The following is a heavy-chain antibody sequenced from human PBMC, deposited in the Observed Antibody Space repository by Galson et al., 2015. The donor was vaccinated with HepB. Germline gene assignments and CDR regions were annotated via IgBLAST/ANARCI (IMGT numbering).Heavy chain of an antibody. CDR3: TRVRYLSRFDY. V-gene: IGHV3-49*04. CDR2: IRSKAHGGTT. D-gene: IGHD1-14*01. J-gene: IGHJ4*02. CDR1: GFTFGDYA. Sequence: SLRLSCAASGFTFGDYAMSWVRQAPGKGLEWVGFIRSKAHGGTTEYAASVKGRFTISRDDSKSIAYLQMNSLKTEDTAVYYCTRVRYLSRFDYWGQGTLVTVSS.